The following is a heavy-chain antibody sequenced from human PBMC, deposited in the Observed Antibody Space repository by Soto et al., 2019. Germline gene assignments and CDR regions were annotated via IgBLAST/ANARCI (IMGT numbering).Heavy chain of an antibody. D-gene: IGHD3-16*02. J-gene: IGHJ6*03. CDR2: IDGSGGST. Sequence: GGSLRLSCAASGFTFSSYAMSWVRQAPGKGLEWVTAIDGSGGSTYYADSVKGRFTISRDNSKNTLYLQMNSLRAEDTAVYYCAKIRSDYDYIWGSYRYNYYMDVWGKGTTVTVSS. V-gene: IGHV3-23*01. CDR3: AKIRSDYDYIWGSYRYNYYMDV. CDR1: GFTFSSYA.